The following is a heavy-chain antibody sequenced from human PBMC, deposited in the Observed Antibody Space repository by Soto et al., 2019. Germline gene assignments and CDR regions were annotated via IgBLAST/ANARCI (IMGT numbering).Heavy chain of an antibody. D-gene: IGHD6-13*01. CDR2: IDPADSYT. J-gene: IGHJ5*02. V-gene: IGHV5-10-1*01. CDR1: GYSFSNYW. Sequence: GESLKISCKDSGYSFSNYWISWVRQMPGKGLEWMGRIDPADSYTNYSPSFQGHVTISADKSISTAYLRWSSLKASDTAMYYCATHSRISLAAPGTAWGQGTLVTVSS. CDR3: ATHSRISLAAPGTA.